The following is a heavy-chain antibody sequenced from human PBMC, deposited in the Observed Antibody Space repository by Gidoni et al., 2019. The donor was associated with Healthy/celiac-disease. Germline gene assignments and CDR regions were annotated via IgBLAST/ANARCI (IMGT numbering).Heavy chain of an antibody. CDR3: ARHYDILTGYPLDYFDY. V-gene: IGHV3-23*01. CDR1: GFTFSSYA. CDR2: ISGSGGST. J-gene: IGHJ4*02. D-gene: IGHD3-9*01. Sequence: EVQLLESGGGLVKPGGSLRLSCAASGFTFSSYAMSWVRQAPGKGLEWVSAISGSGGSTYYADSVKGRFTISRDNSKNTLYLQMNSLRAEDTAVYYCARHYDILTGYPLDYFDYWGQGTLVTVSS.